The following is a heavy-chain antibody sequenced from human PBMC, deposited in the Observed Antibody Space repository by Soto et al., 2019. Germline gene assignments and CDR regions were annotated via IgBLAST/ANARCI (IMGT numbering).Heavy chain of an antibody. CDR3: ATGPYSGTDCY. CDR2: LYPGGNT. Sequence: SETLPLPCSVSGGSISNYYWSFIRQPAGKGLERIGRLYPGGNTNYNSSLKSRVTMSVDMSKNQFSLNLRSVTAADTAVYYLATGPYSGTDCY. D-gene: IGHD2-21*02. CDR1: GGSISNYY. V-gene: IGHV4-4*07. J-gene: IGHJ4*03.